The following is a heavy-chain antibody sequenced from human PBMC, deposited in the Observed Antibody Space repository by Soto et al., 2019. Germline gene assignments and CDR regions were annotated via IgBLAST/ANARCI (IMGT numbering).Heavy chain of an antibody. CDR1: GFTFSSYA. V-gene: IGHV3-23*01. CDR2: ISGSDGRT. J-gene: IGHJ4*02. CDR3: AKGVSQYTPLALFDY. D-gene: IGHD5-18*01. Sequence: GGSLRLSCAASGFTFSSYAMSWVRQAPGKGLEWVSTISGSDGRTYSTDSVKGRFAISRDNSRNTAYLQMNSLRVEDTAVYYCAKGVSQYTPLALFDYWGRGTLVTVSS.